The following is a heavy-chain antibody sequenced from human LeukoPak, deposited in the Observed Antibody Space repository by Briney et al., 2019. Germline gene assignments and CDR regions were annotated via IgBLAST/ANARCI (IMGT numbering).Heavy chain of an antibody. Sequence: GGSLRLSCAASGFIFRNYAMSWVRQAPGKGLEWVSAITGSGDTTYYADSVKGRFTISRDNSKNTLYVVMNTLRAEDTAVYYCAKWGDYDILTGYYVSDFWGQGTLVTVSS. CDR2: ITGSGDTT. CDR1: GFIFRNYA. D-gene: IGHD3-9*01. CDR3: AKWGDYDILTGYYVSDF. J-gene: IGHJ4*02. V-gene: IGHV3-23*01.